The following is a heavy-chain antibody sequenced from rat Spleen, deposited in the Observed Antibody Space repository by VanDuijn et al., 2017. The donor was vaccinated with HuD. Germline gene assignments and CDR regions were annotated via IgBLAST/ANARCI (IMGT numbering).Heavy chain of an antibody. J-gene: IGHJ4*01. CDR1: GFPLTSYG. V-gene: IGHV2-4*01. D-gene: IGHD1-12*02. CDR2: IGSGGNT. CDR3: TRDLYYYDGTYYPYVMAA. Sequence: QVHLKESGPGLMQPSQTLALTCTVPGFPLTSYGLSWVRKPPGMGLEWCGNIGSGGNTDYNSALKSRLRISRDLTKNQVLQKMNSLQTHDTGTYYYTRDLYYYDGTYYPYVMAAWGQGASVPVSS.